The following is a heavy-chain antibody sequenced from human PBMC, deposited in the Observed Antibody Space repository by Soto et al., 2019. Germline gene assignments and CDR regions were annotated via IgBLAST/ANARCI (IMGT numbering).Heavy chain of an antibody. CDR1: GGTFSSYA. D-gene: IGHD3-10*01. J-gene: IGHJ5*02. CDR2: IIPIFGTA. V-gene: IGHV1-69*13. CDR3: ASLSSGSGRDPLTGWFDP. Sequence: SVKVSCKASGGTFSSYAISWVRQAPGQGLEWMGGIIPIFGTANYAQKFQGRVTITADESTSTAYMELSSLRSEDTAVYYCASLSSGSGRDPLTGWFDPWGQGTPVTVSS.